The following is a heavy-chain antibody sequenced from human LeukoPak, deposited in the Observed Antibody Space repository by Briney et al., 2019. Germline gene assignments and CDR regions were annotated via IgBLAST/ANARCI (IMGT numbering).Heavy chain of an antibody. D-gene: IGHD3-22*01. CDR1: GASVSSASY. V-gene: IGHV4-61*01. CDR3: ARGNSYYDSSGAFDC. CDR2: IYNGVNT. Sequence: PSETLSLTCTVSGASVSSASYWTWIRQPPGKGVEWIAHIYNGVNTNYNPSLKSRVTISVDTSKNQFSLKLNSVTAADTAVYYCARGNSYYDSSGAFDCWGQGTLVTVSS. J-gene: IGHJ4*02.